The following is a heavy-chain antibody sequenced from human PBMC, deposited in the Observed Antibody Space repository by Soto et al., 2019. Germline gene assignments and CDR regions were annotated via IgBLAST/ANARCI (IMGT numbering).Heavy chain of an antibody. J-gene: IGHJ5*02. CDR3: ARVRNTIFGVVSWFDP. CDR1: GGTFSSYA. Sequence: ASVKVSCKASGGTFSSYAISWVRQAPGQGLEWMGGIIPIFGTANYAQKFQGRVTITADKSTSTAYMELSSPRSEDTAVYYCARVRNTIFGVVSWFDPWGQGTLVTVSS. V-gene: IGHV1-69*06. D-gene: IGHD3-3*01. CDR2: IIPIFGTA.